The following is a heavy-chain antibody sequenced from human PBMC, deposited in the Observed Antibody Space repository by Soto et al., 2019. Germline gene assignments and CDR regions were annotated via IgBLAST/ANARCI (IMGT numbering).Heavy chain of an antibody. D-gene: IGHD3-3*01. J-gene: IGHJ6*02. Sequence: AASVKVSCKASGYTFTTYYIHWVRQAPGQGLEWMGIFNPSGGSTSFAQKFQGRITMTRDSSTSTVYMELSSLRSDDTAVYYCARDSSMTLFGVVGFDYYKFYSLAVWGQGTTVTVSS. CDR2: FNPSGGST. V-gene: IGHV1-46*01. CDR1: GYTFTTYY. CDR3: ARDSSMTLFGVVGFDYYKFYSLAV.